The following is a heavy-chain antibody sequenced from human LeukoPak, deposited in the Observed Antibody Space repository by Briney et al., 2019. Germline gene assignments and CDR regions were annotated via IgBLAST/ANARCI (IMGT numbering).Heavy chain of an antibody. CDR3: ARGYSSSWYLSEYFQH. D-gene: IGHD6-13*01. CDR1: GFTVSSNY. J-gene: IGHJ1*01. Sequence: PGGSLRLSCAASGFTVSSNYMSWVRQAPGKGLEWVSVIYSGGSTYYADSVKGRFTISRDNSKNTLYLQMNSLRAEDTAVYYCARGYSSSWYLSEYFQHWGQGTLVTVSS. V-gene: IGHV3-66*01. CDR2: IYSGGST.